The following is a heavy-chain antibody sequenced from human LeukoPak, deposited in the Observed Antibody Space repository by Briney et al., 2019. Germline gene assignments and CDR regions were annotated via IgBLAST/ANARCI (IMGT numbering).Heavy chain of an antibody. CDR1: GGSVNSGSYY. J-gene: IGHJ4*02. V-gene: IGHV4-61*01. CDR2: IYYSGST. CDR3: ARAAYSGSYHSDY. Sequence: SETLSLTCTVSGGSVNSGSYYWHWIPQPPGKGLEWIGYIYYSGSTNYNPSLKSRVTISVDTSKNQFSLKLSSVTAADTAVYYCARAAYSGSYHSDYWGQGTLVTVSS. D-gene: IGHD1-26*01.